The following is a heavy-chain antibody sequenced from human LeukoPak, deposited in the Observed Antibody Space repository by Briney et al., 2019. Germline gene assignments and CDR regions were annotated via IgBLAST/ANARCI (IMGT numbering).Heavy chain of an antibody. CDR3: ASGGYDYYPSDYYYYMDV. V-gene: IGHV4-31*03. D-gene: IGHD5-12*01. CDR2: IYYSGGT. Sequence: SETLSLTCTVSGGSISSGGYYWSWIRQHPGKGLEWIGYIYYSGGTCYNPSLKSRVTISVDTSKNQFSLKLSSVTAADTAVYYCASGGYDYYPSDYYYYMDVWGKGTTVTVSS. J-gene: IGHJ6*03. CDR1: GGSISSGGYY.